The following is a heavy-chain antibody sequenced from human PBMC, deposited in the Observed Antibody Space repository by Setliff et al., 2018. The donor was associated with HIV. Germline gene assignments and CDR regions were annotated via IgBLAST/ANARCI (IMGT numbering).Heavy chain of an antibody. CDR2: INTNNGNT. D-gene: IGHD1-26*01. Sequence: GASVKVSCKASGYTFTDHLINWMRQAPGQGLEWMGWINTNNGNTGYAQKFQGRVTITADKSTSTAYMELSSLRSEDTAVYYCARDVWGSYSPSHYYGMDVWGQGTTVTVSS. V-gene: IGHV1-8*03. CDR3: ARDVWGSYSPSHYYGMDV. J-gene: IGHJ6*02. CDR1: GYTFTDHL.